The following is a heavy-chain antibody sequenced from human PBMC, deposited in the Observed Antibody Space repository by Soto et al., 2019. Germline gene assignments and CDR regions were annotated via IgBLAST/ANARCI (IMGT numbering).Heavy chain of an antibody. D-gene: IGHD6-13*01. CDR3: VRDSGAKLSSS. CDR2: IVPIRRTA. Sequence: SVKVSCKASGGTVSSYRINWVRQAPGQGLEWVGGIVPIRRTADYAQTFQGRVSITADESARTSYVELRSLRSQDTAVYYCVRDSGAKLSSSWGKGTLVTVS. J-gene: IGHJ4*02. CDR1: GGTVSSYR. V-gene: IGHV1-69*13.